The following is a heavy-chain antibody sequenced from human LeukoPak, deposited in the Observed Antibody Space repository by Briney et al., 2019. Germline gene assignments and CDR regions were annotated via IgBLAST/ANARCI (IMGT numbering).Heavy chain of an antibody. D-gene: IGHD2-15*01. CDR2: INAGNGNT. CDR3: ARGLVVVAAPTDY. V-gene: IGHV1-3*01. CDR1: GYTFTSYA. J-gene: IGHJ4*02. Sequence: ASVKVSCEASGYTFTSYAMHWVRQAPGQRLEWMGWINAGNGNTKYSQKFQGRVIITRDTSASTAYMELSSLRSEDTAVYYCARGLVVVAAPTDYWGQGTLVTVSS.